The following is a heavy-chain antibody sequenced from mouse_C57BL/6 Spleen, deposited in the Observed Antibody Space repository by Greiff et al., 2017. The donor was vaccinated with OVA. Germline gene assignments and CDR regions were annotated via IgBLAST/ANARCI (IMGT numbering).Heavy chain of an antibody. V-gene: IGHV1-54*01. J-gene: IGHJ3*01. Sequence: QVQLKQSGAELVRPGTSVKVSCKASGYAFTNYLIEWVKQRPGQGLEWIGVINPGSGGTNYNEKFKGKATLTADKSSSTAYMQLSSLTSEDSAVYFCAGQLRLQGFAYWGQGTLVTVSA. CDR1: GYAFTNYL. CDR2: INPGSGGT. CDR3: AGQLRLQGFAY. D-gene: IGHD3-2*02.